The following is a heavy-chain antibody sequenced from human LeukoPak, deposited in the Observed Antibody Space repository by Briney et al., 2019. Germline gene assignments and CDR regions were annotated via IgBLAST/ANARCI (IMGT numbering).Heavy chain of an antibody. CDR3: ATGHSYGYDY. V-gene: IGHV3-74*01. Sequence: PGGSLRLSCAASGLTFSDFWMDWVRQPPGKGLVWVALVKGDGRTTIYADSVKGRFTISRDNAKNTLYLQMNSLRADDSGVYYCATGHSYGYDYWGQGVLVTVSS. CDR2: VKGDGRTT. J-gene: IGHJ4*02. D-gene: IGHD5-18*01. CDR1: GLTFSDFW.